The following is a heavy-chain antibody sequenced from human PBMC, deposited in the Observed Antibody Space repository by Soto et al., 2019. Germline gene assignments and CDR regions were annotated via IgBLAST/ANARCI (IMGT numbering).Heavy chain of an antibody. J-gene: IGHJ4*02. CDR2: IYYSGST. V-gene: IGHV4-39*01. CDR3: ARHLLGKLLRFDY. D-gene: IGHD2-15*01. CDR1: GGTISSSGDY. Sequence: SETLSLTCTVSGGTISSSGDYWVWISQPPGKGLEWIGSIYYSGSTYYNPSLKSRVTISVDTSKNQSSLKLSSVTAADTAVYYCARHLLGKLLRFDYWGQGTLVTVSS.